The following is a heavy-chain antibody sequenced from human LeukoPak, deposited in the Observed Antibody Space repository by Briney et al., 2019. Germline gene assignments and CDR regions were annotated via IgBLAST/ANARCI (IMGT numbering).Heavy chain of an antibody. CDR1: GGSFSGYY. Sequence: SETLSLTCAVYGGSFSGYYWGWIRQPPGKGLEWIGEINHSGSTNYNPSLKSRVTISVDTSKNQFSLKLSSVTAADTAVYYCARGRSYFWSGYSSYFDYWGQGTLVTVSS. V-gene: IGHV4-34*01. CDR2: INHSGST. CDR3: ARGRSYFWSGYSSYFDY. J-gene: IGHJ4*02. D-gene: IGHD3-3*01.